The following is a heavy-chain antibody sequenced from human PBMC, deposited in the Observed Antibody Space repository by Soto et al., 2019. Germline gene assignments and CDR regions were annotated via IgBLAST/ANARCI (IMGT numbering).Heavy chain of an antibody. CDR2: ISGSGGST. D-gene: IGHD2-2*01. V-gene: IGHV3-23*01. CDR3: AKDIVVVPAAIVSDY. J-gene: IGHJ4*02. Sequence: GGSLRLSCAASGFTFSSYAMSWVRQAPGKGLEWVSAISGSGGSTYYADSVKGRFTISRDNSKNTLYLQMNSLRAEDTAVYYCAKDIVVVPAAIVSDYWGQGTLVTVSS. CDR1: GFTFSSYA.